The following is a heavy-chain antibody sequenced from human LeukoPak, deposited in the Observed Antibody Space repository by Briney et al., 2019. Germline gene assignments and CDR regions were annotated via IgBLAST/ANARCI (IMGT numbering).Heavy chain of an antibody. CDR3: AREDSSADY. J-gene: IGHJ4*02. CDR1: GFTFSTYR. Sequence: GGSLRLSCAASGFTFSTYRMNWVRQAPGKGLEWVSSISSGSSSIYYADSVRGRFTISRDNAENSLYLQMNSLRAEDTAVYYCAREDSSADYWGQGTLVTVSS. V-gene: IGHV3-21*01. D-gene: IGHD6-13*01. CDR2: ISSGSSSI.